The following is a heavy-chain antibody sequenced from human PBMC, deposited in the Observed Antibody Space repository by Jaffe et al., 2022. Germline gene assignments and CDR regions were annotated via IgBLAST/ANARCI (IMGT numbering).Heavy chain of an antibody. CDR1: GGSISSGSYY. CDR3: ARDLAGIASH. D-gene: IGHD6-13*01. V-gene: IGHV4-61*02. Sequence: QVQLQESGPGLVKPSQTLSLTCTVSGGSISSGSYYWSWIRQPAGKGLEWIGRIYTSGSTNYNPSLKSRVTISVDTSKNQFSLKLSSVTAADTAVYYCARDLAGIASHWGQGTLVTVSS. J-gene: IGHJ1*01. CDR2: IYTSGST.